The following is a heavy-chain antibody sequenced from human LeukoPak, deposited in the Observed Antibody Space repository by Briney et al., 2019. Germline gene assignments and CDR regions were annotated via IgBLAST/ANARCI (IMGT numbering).Heavy chain of an antibody. CDR1: GGSFSGYY. J-gene: IGHJ5*02. V-gene: IGHV4-34*01. D-gene: IGHD3-22*01. CDR3: ARHKYDYYDSSGYRNWFDP. Sequence: SETLSLTCAVYGGSFSGYYWSWIRQPPGKGLEWIGEINHSGSTNYNPSLKSRVTISVDTSKNQFSLKLSSVTAADTAVYYCARHKYDYYDSSGYRNWFDPWGQGTLVTVSS. CDR2: INHSGST.